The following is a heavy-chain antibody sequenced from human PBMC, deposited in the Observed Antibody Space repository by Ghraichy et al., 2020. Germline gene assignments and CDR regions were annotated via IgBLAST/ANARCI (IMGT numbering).Heavy chain of an antibody. CDR3: AKDLMGANQDYFDY. CDR1: GFTFSSYA. D-gene: IGHD1-26*01. J-gene: IGHJ4*02. Sequence: GGSLRLSCAASGFTFSSYAMSWVRQAPGKGLEWVSAISGSGGNTYYADSVKGRFTISRDNSRNTLYLQMNSLRAEDTAVYYCAKDLMGANQDYFDYWGQGTLVTVSS. V-gene: IGHV3-23*01. CDR2: ISGSGGNT.